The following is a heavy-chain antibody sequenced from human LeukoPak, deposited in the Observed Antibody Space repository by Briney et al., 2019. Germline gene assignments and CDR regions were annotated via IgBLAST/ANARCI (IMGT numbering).Heavy chain of an antibody. CDR1: GFIVSSNY. CDR2: IYTGGNT. V-gene: IGHV3-53*01. CDR3: ASPSSGQSFDI. J-gene: IGHJ3*02. D-gene: IGHD6-19*01. Sequence: PGGSLRLPCAASGFIVSSNYMNWVRQAPGKGLEWVSVIYTGGNTYYADSVKGRFTISRDNSKNTLYLQMHSLRAEDTAVYYCASPSSGQSFDIWGQGTMVTVSS.